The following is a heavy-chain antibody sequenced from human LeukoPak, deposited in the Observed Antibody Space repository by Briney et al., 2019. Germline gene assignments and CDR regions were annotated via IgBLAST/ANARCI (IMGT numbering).Heavy chain of an antibody. D-gene: IGHD6-13*01. CDR2: IYYSGST. CDR1: GGSISSYY. V-gene: IGHV4-59*01. J-gene: IGHJ3*02. CDR3: ARDRRIAAAGTYPRGDAFDI. Sequence: MPSETLSLTCTVSGGSISSYYWSWIRQPPGKGLEWIGYIYYSGSTNYNPSLKSRVTISADTSKNQFSLKLSSVTAADTAVYYCARDRRIAAAGTYPRGDAFDIWGQGTMVTVSS.